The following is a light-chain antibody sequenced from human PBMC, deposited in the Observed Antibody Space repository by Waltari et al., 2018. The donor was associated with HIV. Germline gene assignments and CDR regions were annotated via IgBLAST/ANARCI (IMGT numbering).Light chain of an antibody. CDR1: RSNFGTGSD. V-gene: IGLV1-40*01. CDR3: QSYDSSLNGHVV. CDR2: ANN. Sequence: QSVLTQAPSVSGAPGQRVTISCTGSRSNFGTGSDVHWYQQLPGTAPKLLIYANNQRPSGVPARFSGSKSATSASLVITGLQAEDEADYYCQSYDSSLNGHVVFGGGTKVTVL. J-gene: IGLJ2*01.